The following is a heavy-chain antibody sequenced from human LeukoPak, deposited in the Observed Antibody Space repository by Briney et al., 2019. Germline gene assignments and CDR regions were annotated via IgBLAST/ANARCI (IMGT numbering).Heavy chain of an antibody. CDR3: ARDRGGSSRHEFDY. CDR2: IYYSGST. CDR1: GGSISSSSYY. Sequence: SETLSLTCTVSGGSISSSSYYWGWIRQPPGKGLEWIGSIYYSGSTNYNPSLKSRVTISVDTSKNQFSLKLSSVTAADTAVYYCARDRGGSSRHEFDYWGQGTLVTVSS. J-gene: IGHJ4*02. V-gene: IGHV4-39*07. D-gene: IGHD1-26*01.